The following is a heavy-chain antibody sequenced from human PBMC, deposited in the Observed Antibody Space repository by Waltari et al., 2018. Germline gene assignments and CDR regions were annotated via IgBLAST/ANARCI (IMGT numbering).Heavy chain of an antibody. V-gene: IGHV3-49*04. CDR3: TRGYSSSALLEF. CDR1: GFTFPDYP. Sequence: EVQLVESGGGLVQPGRSLRLSCTASGFTFPDYPMSWVRQDPGKGLGWVGVIRKKGYGGATEYATSVIGRCTTSRDDSKSIAYLQMNSLNTDDTAVYFCTRGYSSSALLEFWGQGTLVTVSS. D-gene: IGHD5-12*01. CDR2: IRKKGYGGAT. J-gene: IGHJ4*02.